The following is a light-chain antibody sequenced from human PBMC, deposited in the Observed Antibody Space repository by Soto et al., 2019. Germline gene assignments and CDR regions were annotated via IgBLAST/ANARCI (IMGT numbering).Light chain of an antibody. J-gene: IGKJ4*01. Sequence: EIVLTQSPATLSLSPGERATLSCRASQSVSSYLAWYQQKPGQAPRLLIYDASNRATGIPARFSGSGSGTDFTLTISSLEAEDFAVYYCQHRSNCPLTFGRRTKVEIK. CDR3: QHRSNCPLT. CDR2: DAS. V-gene: IGKV3-11*01. CDR1: QSVSSY.